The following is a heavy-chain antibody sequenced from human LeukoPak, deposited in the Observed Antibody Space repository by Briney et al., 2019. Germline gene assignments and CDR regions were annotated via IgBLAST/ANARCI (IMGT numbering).Heavy chain of an antibody. J-gene: IGHJ4*02. CDR2: IYTSGST. CDR1: GGSISSGSYY. V-gene: IGHV4-61*02. CDR3: ARGLTWIQLWLRPEINYFDY. Sequence: SETLSLTCTVSGGSISSGSYYWSWIRQPAGKGLEWIGRIYTSGSTNYNPSLKSRVTISVDTSKNQFSLKLSSVTAADTAVYYCARGLTWIQLWLRPEINYFDYWGQGTLVTVSS. D-gene: IGHD5-18*01.